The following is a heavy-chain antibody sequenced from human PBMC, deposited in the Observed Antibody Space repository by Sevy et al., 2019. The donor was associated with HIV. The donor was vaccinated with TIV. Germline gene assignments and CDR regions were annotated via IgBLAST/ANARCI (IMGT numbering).Heavy chain of an antibody. CDR2: IRMKANAYAT. CDR1: GFTFSGSA. D-gene: IGHD1-26*01. V-gene: IGHV3-73*01. CDR3: AYSGSSSEGYYFDY. Sequence: GGSLRLSCAASGFTFSGSAMHWVRQASGKGLEWVGRIRMKANAYATSYATSVKGRFTVSRDYSKNTAYLQMNNLKTEDTALYYCAYSGSSSEGYYFDYWGQGTLVTVSS. J-gene: IGHJ4*02.